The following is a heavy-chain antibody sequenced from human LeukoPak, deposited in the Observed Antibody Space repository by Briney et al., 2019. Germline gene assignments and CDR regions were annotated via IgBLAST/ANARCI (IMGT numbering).Heavy chain of an antibody. D-gene: IGHD3-16*01. J-gene: IGHJ4*02. CDR2: IYQSGSA. Sequence: SEPLPLTCTVSGYSISSGYHWGWIRQAPGKGLEWLGSIYQSGSAYYNPSLKSRVALSVDTSKNQVSVKLSSVTAADTAVYYCVRAEINDYMKYWGQGILVTVSS. V-gene: IGHV4-38-2*02. CDR1: GYSISSGYH. CDR3: VRAEINDYMKY.